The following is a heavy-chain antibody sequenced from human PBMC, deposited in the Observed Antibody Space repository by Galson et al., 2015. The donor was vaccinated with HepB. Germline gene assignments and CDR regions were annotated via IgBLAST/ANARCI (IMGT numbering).Heavy chain of an antibody. CDR3: ASDGGVIYYDSSGPGGDAFDI. CDR2: ITYDGSNK. J-gene: IGHJ3*02. CDR1: GFTFSSYA. D-gene: IGHD3-22*01. V-gene: IGHV3-30-3*01. Sequence: SLRLSCAASGFTFSSYAMPWVRRAPGKGLEWVAVITYDGSNKYYADSVKGRFTISRDNSKNTLYLQMNSLRAEDTAVYYCASDGGVIYYDSSGPGGDAFDIWRQETMVTGSS.